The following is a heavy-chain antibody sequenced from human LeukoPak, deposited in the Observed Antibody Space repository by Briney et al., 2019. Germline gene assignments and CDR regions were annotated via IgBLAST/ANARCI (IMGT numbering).Heavy chain of an antibody. V-gene: IGHV4-59*08. CDR3: ARHHDYGDYFDY. J-gene: IGHJ4*02. CDR2: IYYSGST. Sequence: SETLSLTCTVSGGSISSYYWSWIRQPPGKGLEWIGYIYYSGSTNYNPSLKSRVTISVDTSKNQFSLKLSSVTAADTVVYYCARHHDYGDYFDYWGQGTLVTVSS. CDR1: GGSISSYY. D-gene: IGHD4-17*01.